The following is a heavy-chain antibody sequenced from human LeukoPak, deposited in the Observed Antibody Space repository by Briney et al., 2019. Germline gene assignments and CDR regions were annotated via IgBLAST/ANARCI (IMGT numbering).Heavy chain of an antibody. V-gene: IGHV3-30-3*01. CDR1: GFTFSSYA. CDR2: ISYDGSNK. Sequence: GRSLRLSCAASGFTFSSYAMHWVRQAPGKGLEWVAVISYDGSNKYYADSVKGRFTISRDNSKNTLYLQMNSLRAEDTAVYYCARESRFYDSSGYLDYWGQGTLVTVSS. D-gene: IGHD3-22*01. J-gene: IGHJ4*02. CDR3: ARESRFYDSSGYLDY.